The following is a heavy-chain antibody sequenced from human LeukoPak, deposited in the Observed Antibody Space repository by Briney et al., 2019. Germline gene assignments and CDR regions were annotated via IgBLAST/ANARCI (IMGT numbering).Heavy chain of an antibody. CDR2: INHSGST. V-gene: IGHV4-30-2*01. J-gene: IGHJ4*02. D-gene: IGHD5-18*01. CDR1: GGSISSGGYS. Sequence: SETLSLTCAVSGGSISSGGYSWSWIRQPPGKGLEWIGEINHSGSTNYNPSLKSRVTISVDTSKNQFSLKLSSVTAADTAVYYCARVRGYSYGSFDYWGQGTLVTVSS. CDR3: ARVRGYSYGSFDY.